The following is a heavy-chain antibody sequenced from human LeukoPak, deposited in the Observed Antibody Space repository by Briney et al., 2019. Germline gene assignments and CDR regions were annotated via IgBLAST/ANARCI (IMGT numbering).Heavy chain of an antibody. V-gene: IGHV3-23*01. Sequence: PGGSLRLSCAASGFTFSSYAMSWVRQAPGKGLEWVSALSGSGGSTYYADSVKGRFTISRDNSKNTLYLQMNSLRAEDTAVYYCAKTGDYYDSSGYYYYYYMDVWGKGTTVTVSS. CDR2: LSGSGGST. J-gene: IGHJ6*03. CDR3: AKTGDYYDSSGYYYYYYMDV. CDR1: GFTFSSYA. D-gene: IGHD3-22*01.